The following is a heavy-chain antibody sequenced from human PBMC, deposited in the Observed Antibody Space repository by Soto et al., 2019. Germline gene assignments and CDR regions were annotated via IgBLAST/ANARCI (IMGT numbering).Heavy chain of an antibody. J-gene: IGHJ4*02. D-gene: IGHD3-3*01. CDR3: AKDLGLGYDFWSGYPLFDY. V-gene: IGHV3-23*01. CDR1: GFTFSSYA. Sequence: GGSLRLSCAASGFTFSSYAMSWVRQAPGKGLEWVSAISGSGGSTYYADSVKGRFTISRDNSKNTLYLQMNSLRAEDTAVYYCAKDLGLGYDFWSGYPLFDYWGQGTLVTVSS. CDR2: ISGSGGST.